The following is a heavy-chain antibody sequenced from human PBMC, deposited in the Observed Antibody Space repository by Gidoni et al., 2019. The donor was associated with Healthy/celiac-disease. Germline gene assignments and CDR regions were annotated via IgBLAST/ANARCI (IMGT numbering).Heavy chain of an antibody. V-gene: IGHV4-61*02. J-gene: IGHJ6*02. D-gene: IGHD3-22*01. CDR1: SGSYY. Sequence: SGSYYWSWIRQPAGKGLEWIGRIYTSGSTNYNPSLKSRVTISVDTSKNQFSLKLSSVTAADTAVYYCARVEYYYDSRPADYYYGMDVWGQGTTVTVSS. CDR3: ARVEYYYDSRPADYYYGMDV. CDR2: IYTSGST.